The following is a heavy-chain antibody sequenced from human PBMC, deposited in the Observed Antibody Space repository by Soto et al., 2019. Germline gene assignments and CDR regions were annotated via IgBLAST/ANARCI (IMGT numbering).Heavy chain of an antibody. V-gene: IGHV3-48*01. J-gene: IGHJ6*03. CDR1: GFTFSSYS. D-gene: IGHD1-7*01. CDR2: ISSSSSTI. Sequence: EVQLVESGGGLVQPGGSLRLSCAASGFTFSSYSMNWVRQAPGKGLEWVSYISSSSSTIYYADSVKGRFTISRDNAKNSLYLQMNSLRAEDTAVYYCARDMNYHSPYYYYYYIDVWGKGTTVTVSS. CDR3: ARDMNYHSPYYYYYYIDV.